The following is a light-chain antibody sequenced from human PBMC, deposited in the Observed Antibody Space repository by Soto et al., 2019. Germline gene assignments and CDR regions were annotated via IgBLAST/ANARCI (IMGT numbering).Light chain of an antibody. Sequence: EIVLTQSPGTLSLSPGERATLSCRASQSVSSTYLAWYQQKPGQAPRLLIFGASSRATGIPDRFSGSGSGTDFPLPISRLEPEDFAVYYCQQYGNSSWTFGRGTKVDI. CDR1: QSVSSTY. CDR2: GAS. J-gene: IGKJ1*01. V-gene: IGKV3-20*01. CDR3: QQYGNSSWT.